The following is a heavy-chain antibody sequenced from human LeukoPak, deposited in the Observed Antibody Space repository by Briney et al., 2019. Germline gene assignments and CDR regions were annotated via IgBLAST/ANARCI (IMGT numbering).Heavy chain of an antibody. Sequence: GGSLRLSCAASGFTFSNYWMSWVRQAPGNGLEWVANIKQDGSEKYYVDFVKGRFTISRDNAKNSLYLQMSSLRVEDTAVYYCAINSGRDYWGQGTLVTVSS. D-gene: IGHD1-26*01. V-gene: IGHV3-7*01. CDR3: AINSGRDY. J-gene: IGHJ4*02. CDR1: GFTFSNYW. CDR2: IKQDGSEK.